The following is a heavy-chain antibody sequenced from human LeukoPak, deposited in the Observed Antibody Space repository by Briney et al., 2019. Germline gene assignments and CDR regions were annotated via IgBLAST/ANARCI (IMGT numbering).Heavy chain of an antibody. Sequence: TSETLSLTRSVSGASISSSSYHWGWIRQSPGKGLEWIGSIYYSGSAYYNPSLKSRLTISVDTSKNQFSLKLNSVTAADTAVYYCARCISMVRGVIRPPDYWGQGTLVTVSS. J-gene: IGHJ4*02. V-gene: IGHV4-39*01. D-gene: IGHD3-10*01. CDR1: GASISSSSYH. CDR2: IYYSGSA. CDR3: ARCISMVRGVIRPPDY.